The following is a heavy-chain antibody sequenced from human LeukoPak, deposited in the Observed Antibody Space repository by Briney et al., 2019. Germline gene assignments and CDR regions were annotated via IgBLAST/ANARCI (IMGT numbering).Heavy chain of an antibody. Sequence: GGSLRLSCAASGFTVSSNYMSWVRQAPGKGLEWVSVIYSGGSTDYADSVKGRFTISRDNSKNTLYLQMNSLRAEDTAVYYCARVESYSSGWYFDYWGQGTLVTVSS. D-gene: IGHD6-19*01. J-gene: IGHJ4*02. V-gene: IGHV3-53*01. CDR3: ARVESYSSGWYFDY. CDR2: IYSGGST. CDR1: GFTVSSNY.